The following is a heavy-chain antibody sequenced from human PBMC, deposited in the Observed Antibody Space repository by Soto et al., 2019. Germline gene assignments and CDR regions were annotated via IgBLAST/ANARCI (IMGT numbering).Heavy chain of an antibody. Sequence: QVQLVESGGGVVQPGRSLRLSCAVSGFTFSSHAMHWVRQAPGKGLERVALISSDGSNKDYADSVKGRFTTSRDSSKNTMYVQMNSLRVEDTAVYYCARDDEGGSDCDLGYWGQGALVTVSS. D-gene: IGHD1-26*01. CDR3: ARDDEGGSDCDLGY. J-gene: IGHJ4*02. CDR2: ISSDGSNK. CDR1: GFTFSSHA. V-gene: IGHV3-30-3*01.